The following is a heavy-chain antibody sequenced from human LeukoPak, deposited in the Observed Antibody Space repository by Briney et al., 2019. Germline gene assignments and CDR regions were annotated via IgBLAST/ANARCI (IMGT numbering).Heavy chain of an antibody. CDR3: ARDLTSGSYDG. Sequence: GGSLRLSCAASGFTFSSYWMHWVRQAPGKGLVWVSRINSDGSSTSYADSVKGRFTISRDNAKNTLYLQINSLRAEDAAVYYCARDLTSGSYDGWGQGTLVTVSS. J-gene: IGHJ4*02. CDR2: INSDGSST. D-gene: IGHD1-26*01. CDR1: GFTFSSYW. V-gene: IGHV3-74*01.